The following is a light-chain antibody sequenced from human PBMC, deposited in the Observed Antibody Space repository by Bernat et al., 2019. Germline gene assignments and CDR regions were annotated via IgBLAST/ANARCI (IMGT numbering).Light chain of an antibody. CDR1: QSVSSSY. CDR3: QQDGSSPRT. CDR2: GAS. J-gene: IGKJ1*01. V-gene: IGKV3-20*01. Sequence: EIVLTQSPGTLSLSLGARATLSCRASQSVSSSYLAWYQQKPGQAPRLLIYGASSRATGIPVRFSGSGSGTDFTLTISRLEPEDFAVYYCQQDGSSPRTFGQGTKVEIK.